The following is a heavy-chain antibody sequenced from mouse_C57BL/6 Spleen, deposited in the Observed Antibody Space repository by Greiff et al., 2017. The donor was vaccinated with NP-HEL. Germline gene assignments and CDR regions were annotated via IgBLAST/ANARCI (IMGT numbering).Heavy chain of an antibody. CDR1: GYAFSSYW. CDR3: ARSDYGYAMDY. Sequence: VKLQESGAELVKPGASVKISCKASGYAFSSYWMNWVKQRPGKGLEWIGQIYPGDGDTNYNGKFKGKATRTADKSSSTAYMQLSSLTSEDSAVYFCARSDYGYAMDYWGQGTSVTVSS. V-gene: IGHV1-80*01. D-gene: IGHD1-1*01. CDR2: IYPGDGDT. J-gene: IGHJ4*01.